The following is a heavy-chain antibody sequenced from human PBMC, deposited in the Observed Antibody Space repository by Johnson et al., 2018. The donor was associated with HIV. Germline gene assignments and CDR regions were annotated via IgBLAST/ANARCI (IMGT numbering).Heavy chain of an antibody. Sequence: QEQLVESGGGVVQPGRSLRLSCAASGFTFSSYGMHWVRQAPGKGPEWVAVIPYDGSRTTYAASVRGRFTISRDNAKYTVDLQMNSLRVEDTAVYYCAKVDCGGDTCAGYDPFDLWGQGTLVTVSS. J-gene: IGHJ3*01. CDR2: IPYDGSRT. D-gene: IGHD2-21*01. CDR1: GFTFSSYG. CDR3: AKVDCGGDTCAGYDPFDL. V-gene: IGHV3-30*18.